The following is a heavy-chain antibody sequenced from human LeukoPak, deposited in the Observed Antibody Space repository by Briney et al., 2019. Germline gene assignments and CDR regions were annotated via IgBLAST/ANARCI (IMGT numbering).Heavy chain of an antibody. Sequence: SETLSLTCTVSGGSISSFYWSWFYWSWIRQPPGKGLEWIGYIYFSGSTNYNPSLKSRVTISVDTSKNQFSLKLSSVTAADTAIYHCARVYSSGWYQWFDPWGQGILVTVSS. CDR1: GGSISS. V-gene: IGHV4-61*08. J-gene: IGHJ5*02. CDR2: IYFSGST. D-gene: IGHD6-19*01. CDR3: ARVYSSGWYQWFDP.